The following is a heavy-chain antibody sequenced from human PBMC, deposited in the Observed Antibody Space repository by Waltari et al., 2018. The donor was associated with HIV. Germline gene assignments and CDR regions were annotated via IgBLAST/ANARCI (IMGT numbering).Heavy chain of an antibody. D-gene: IGHD1-26*01. CDR3: ARRRGSYCLDY. V-gene: IGHV3-7*01. CDR2: IKEDGSEK. Sequence: EGQLVESGGGLVQPGGSLRLSCAASGFTFSSYWMSWVHQAPRKGLEWVANIKEDGSEKYYVDSVKGRFTISRDNAKNSLYLQMNSLRAEDPAVYFCARRRGSYCLDYWGQGTLVTVSS. CDR1: GFTFSSYW. J-gene: IGHJ4*02.